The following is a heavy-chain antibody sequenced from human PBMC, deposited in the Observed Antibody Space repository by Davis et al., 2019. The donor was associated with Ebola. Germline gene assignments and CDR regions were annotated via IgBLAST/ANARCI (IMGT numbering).Heavy chain of an antibody. Sequence: SETLSLTCAVYGGSFSGYYWSWIRQPPGKGLEWIGEINHGGSTNYNPSLKSRVTISVDTSKNQFSLKLSSVTAADTAVYYCARGVTIDYFDSSAYDLDYWGQGTLVTVSS. V-gene: IGHV4-34*01. CDR3: ARGVTIDYFDSSAYDLDY. CDR2: INHGGST. D-gene: IGHD3-22*01. J-gene: IGHJ4*02. CDR1: GGSFSGYY.